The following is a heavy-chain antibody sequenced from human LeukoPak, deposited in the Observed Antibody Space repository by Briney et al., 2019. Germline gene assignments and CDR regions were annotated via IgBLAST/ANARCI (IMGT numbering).Heavy chain of an antibody. CDR1: GGSISSSSYY. J-gene: IGHJ4*02. CDR3: VRGVYCYCPFDY. CDR2: IYYSGST. D-gene: IGHD2-21*01. V-gene: IGHV4-39*01. Sequence: SETLSLTCTVSGGSISSSSYYWGWIRQPPGKGLEWIGSIYYSGSTYYNPSLKSRVTISVDTSKNQFSLKLSSVTAADTAVYYCVRGVYCYCPFDYWGQGTLVSVSS.